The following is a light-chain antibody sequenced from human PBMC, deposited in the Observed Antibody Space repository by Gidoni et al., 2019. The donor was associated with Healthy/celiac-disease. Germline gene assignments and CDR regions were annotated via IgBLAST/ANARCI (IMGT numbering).Light chain of an antibody. J-gene: IGKJ2*01. CDR3: QQYDNLLT. Sequence: DIQMTQSPSSLSASVGDRVTITCQASQDISNYLNWYQQKPGKAPKLLIYDASNLETGVPSRFSGSGSGTDFTFTISSLQPEDIAIYYCQQYDNLLTFXQXTKLEIK. V-gene: IGKV1-33*01. CDR2: DAS. CDR1: QDISNY.